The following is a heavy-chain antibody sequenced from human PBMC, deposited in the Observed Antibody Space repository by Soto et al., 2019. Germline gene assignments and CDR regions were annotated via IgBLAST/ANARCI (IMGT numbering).Heavy chain of an antibody. CDR3: ARLVEEWGAVAGPYYFDY. V-gene: IGHV4-59*08. CDR1: GVSISSYY. CDR2: IYYSGST. J-gene: IGHJ4*02. D-gene: IGHD6-19*01. Sequence: PSETLSLTCTVSGVSISSYYWSWIRQPPGKGLEWIGYIYYSGSTNYNPSLKSRVTISVDTSKNQFSLKLSSVTAADTAVYYCARLVEEWGAVAGPYYFDYWGQGTLVTVSS.